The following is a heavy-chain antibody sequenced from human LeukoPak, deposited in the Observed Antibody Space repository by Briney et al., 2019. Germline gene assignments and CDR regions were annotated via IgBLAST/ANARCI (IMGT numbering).Heavy chain of an antibody. CDR1: GGSISSGGYY. D-gene: IGHD6-6*01. Sequence: TSETLSLTCTVSGGSISSGGYYWSWIRQHPGKGLEWIGYIYYSGSTYYNPSLKSRVTISVDTSKSQFSLKLSSVTAADTAVYYCARDRGIAARGYYYYGMDVWGQGTTVTVSS. J-gene: IGHJ6*02. CDR3: ARDRGIAARGYYYYGMDV. CDR2: IYYSGST. V-gene: IGHV4-31*03.